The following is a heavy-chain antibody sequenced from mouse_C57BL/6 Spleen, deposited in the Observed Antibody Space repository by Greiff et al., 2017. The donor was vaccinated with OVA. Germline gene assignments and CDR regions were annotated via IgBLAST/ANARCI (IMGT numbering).Heavy chain of an antibody. CDR3: ARCYYGSSPWFAY. CDR2: IDPSDSYT. CDR1: GYTFTSYW. V-gene: IGHV1-59*01. J-gene: IGHJ3*01. Sequence: QVQLQRPGAELVRPGTSVKLSCKASGYTFTSYWMHWVKQRPGQGLEWIGVIDPSDSYTNYNQKFKGKATLTVDTSSSTAYMQLSSLTSEDSAVYYCARCYYGSSPWFAYWGQGTLVTVSA. D-gene: IGHD1-1*01.